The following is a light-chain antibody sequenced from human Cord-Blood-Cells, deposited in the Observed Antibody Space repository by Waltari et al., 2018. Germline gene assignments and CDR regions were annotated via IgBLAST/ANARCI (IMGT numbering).Light chain of an antibody. J-gene: IGKJ1*01. Sequence: DIQMTQSPSPLSAYVGARVTITCRASQSISSYLNWYQQKPGKAPKLLTYAASSLQSGVPSRFSGSGSGTDFTLTISSLQPEDFATYYCQQSYSTPWTFGQGTKVEIK. CDR3: QQSYSTPWT. CDR1: QSISSY. V-gene: IGKV1-39*01. CDR2: AAS.